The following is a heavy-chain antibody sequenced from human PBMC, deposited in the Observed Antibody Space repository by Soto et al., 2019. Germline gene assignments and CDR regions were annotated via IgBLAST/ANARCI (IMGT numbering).Heavy chain of an antibody. CDR1: GGSISSGGYY. J-gene: IGHJ3*02. CDR2: IYYTGST. V-gene: IGHV4-31*03. CDR3: ATVEDCGGDCPIEAFEI. Sequence: QLQLQESGPGLVKPSQTLSLTCTVSGGSISSGGYYWSWIRQHPGKGLEWIGYIYYTGSTYYNPSLKSRVTISVDTSKNQFSLKLSSVTAADTAVYYCATVEDCGGDCPIEAFEIWGQGTMVPVSS. D-gene: IGHD2-21*02.